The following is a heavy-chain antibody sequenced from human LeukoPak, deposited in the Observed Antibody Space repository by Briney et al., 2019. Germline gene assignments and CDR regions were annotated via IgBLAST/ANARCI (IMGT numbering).Heavy chain of an antibody. CDR2: IYTSGST. V-gene: IGHV4-61*02. J-gene: IGHJ4*02. Sequence: PSETLSLTCTVSGGSISSGSYYWSWIRQPAGKGLEWIGRIYTSGSTNYNPSLKSRVTISVDTSKNQFSLKLSSVTAADTAVYYCASFPAYDFWSGYYNWGQGTLVTVSS. CDR1: GGSISSGSYY. D-gene: IGHD3-3*01. CDR3: ASFPAYDFWSGYYN.